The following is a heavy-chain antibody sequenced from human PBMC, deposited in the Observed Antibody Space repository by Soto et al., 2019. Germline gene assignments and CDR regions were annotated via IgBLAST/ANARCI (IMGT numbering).Heavy chain of an antibody. V-gene: IGHV4-59*08. CDR3: AGLWFGNYGMDV. Sequence: QVQLQESGPGLVKPSETLSLTCTVSGGSISSYYWSWIRQPPGKGLEWIGYIYYSGSTNYNPSLKSRLTISVDTSKNQFSLKLSSVTAADTAVYYCAGLWFGNYGMDVWGQGTTVTVSS. D-gene: IGHD3-10*01. CDR2: IYYSGST. J-gene: IGHJ6*02. CDR1: GGSISSYY.